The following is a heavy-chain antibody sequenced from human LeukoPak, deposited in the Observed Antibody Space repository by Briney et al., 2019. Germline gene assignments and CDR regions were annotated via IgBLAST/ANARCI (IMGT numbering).Heavy chain of an antibody. D-gene: IGHD6-6*01. V-gene: IGHV3-23*01. CDR3: AKERVKLAARPVGLDY. J-gene: IGHJ4*02. CDR1: GFIFGNHA. CDR2: ISGSGGTK. Sequence: GGSLGLSCEASGFIFGNHAMSWVRQAPGKGLEWVSSISGSGGTKYYVDSVKGRFTISRDNSKNTVYLQMNSLKAEDTALYYCAKERVKLAARPVGLDYWGQGTLVTVSS.